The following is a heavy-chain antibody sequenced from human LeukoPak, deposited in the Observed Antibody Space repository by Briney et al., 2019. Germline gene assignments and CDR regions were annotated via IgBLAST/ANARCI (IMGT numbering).Heavy chain of an antibody. CDR2: IKQDGSEK. J-gene: IGHJ4*02. Sequence: PGGSLRLSCAASGFTFSSYWMSWVRQAPGKGLEWVANIKQDGSEKHYADSVKGRFTISRDNADNSLYLQMNSLRAEDAAVYYCAKREGYGSIDYWGQGTLVTVSS. D-gene: IGHD3-16*01. V-gene: IGHV3-7*03. CDR3: AKREGYGSIDY. CDR1: GFTFSSYW.